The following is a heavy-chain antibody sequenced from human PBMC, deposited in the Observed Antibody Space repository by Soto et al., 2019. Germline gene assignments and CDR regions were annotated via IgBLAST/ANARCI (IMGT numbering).Heavy chain of an antibody. CDR2: IYYSGST. Sequence: PSETLALTCTASGGSISSYFWSWTRQPPGKGLEWIGYIYYSGSTNYNPSLKSRVTISVDTSKNQFSLKLSSVTAADTAVFYCASGGGGWYFPAYFDYWGQGTLVNVSS. V-gene: IGHV4-59*01. CDR3: ASGGGGWYFPAYFDY. CDR1: GGSISSYF. J-gene: IGHJ4*02. D-gene: IGHD6-19*01.